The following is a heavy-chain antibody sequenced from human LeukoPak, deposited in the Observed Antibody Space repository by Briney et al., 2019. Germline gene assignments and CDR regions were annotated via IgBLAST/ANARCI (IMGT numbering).Heavy chain of an antibody. CDR2: IKHGGSEK. D-gene: IGHD6-13*01. Sequence: GSLRLSCAASGFTFSNYWMSWVRQAPGKGLEWVANIKHGGSEKYYVDSVKGRFTISRDNAKNSLYLQMNRLRAEDTAVYYCARDESYSTDYWGQGTLVTVSS. CDR3: ARDESYSTDY. V-gene: IGHV3-7*05. CDR1: GFTFSNYW. J-gene: IGHJ4*02.